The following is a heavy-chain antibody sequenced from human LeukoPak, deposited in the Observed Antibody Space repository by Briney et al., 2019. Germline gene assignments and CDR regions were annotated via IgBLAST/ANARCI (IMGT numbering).Heavy chain of an antibody. J-gene: IGHJ4*02. D-gene: IGHD3-16*01. Sequence: GRSLRLSCAASGFTFDDYAMHWARQAPGKGLEWVSGISWNSGSIGYADSVKGRFTISRDNAKNSLYLQMNSLRAEDMALYYCAKDMSRGGSDYWGQGTLVTVSS. CDR1: GFTFDDYA. CDR3: AKDMSRGGSDY. CDR2: ISWNSGSI. V-gene: IGHV3-9*03.